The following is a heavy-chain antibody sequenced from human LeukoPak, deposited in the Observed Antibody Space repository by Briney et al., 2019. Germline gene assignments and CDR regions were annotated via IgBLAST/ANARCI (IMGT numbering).Heavy chain of an antibody. CDR2: ISYDGSNK. V-gene: IGHV3-30*04. Sequence: PGGSLRLSCAASGFTFSSYAMHWVRQAPGKGLEWVAVISYDGSNKYYADSVKGRFTIFRDNAKNSLYLQMNSLRAEDTAVYYCARIQVDTAMSHDAFDIWGQGTMVTVSS. CDR1: GFTFSSYA. CDR3: ARIQVDTAMSHDAFDI. J-gene: IGHJ3*02. D-gene: IGHD5-18*01.